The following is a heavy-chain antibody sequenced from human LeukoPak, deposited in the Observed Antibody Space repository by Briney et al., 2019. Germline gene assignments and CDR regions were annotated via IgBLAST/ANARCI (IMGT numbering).Heavy chain of an antibody. J-gene: IGHJ4*02. CDR2: ISAYNGNT. Sequence: ASVKVSCKASGYTFTRYGITWVRQAPGQGLERMGWISAYNGNTNYAHKVQGRVTMTTDTSTSTAYMELRSLSSDDTAVYYCARDNSAISDCSSASCFHFNYWGQGTLVTVSS. V-gene: IGHV1-18*01. CDR1: GYTFTRYG. D-gene: IGHD2-2*01. CDR3: ARDNSAISDCSSASCFHFNY.